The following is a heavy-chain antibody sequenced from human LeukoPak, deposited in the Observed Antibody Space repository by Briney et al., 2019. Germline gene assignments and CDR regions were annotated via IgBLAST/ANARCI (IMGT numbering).Heavy chain of an antibody. J-gene: IGHJ3*02. Sequence: ASVKVSCKASGYTFTSYYMHWVRQAPGQGLEWMGIINPSGGSTSYAQEFQGRVTMTRDMSTSTVYMELSSLRSEDTAVYYCARTNNEYSSSSDAFDIWGQGTMVTVSS. V-gene: IGHV1-46*01. D-gene: IGHD6-6*01. CDR3: ARTNNEYSSSSDAFDI. CDR2: INPSGGST. CDR1: GYTFTSYY.